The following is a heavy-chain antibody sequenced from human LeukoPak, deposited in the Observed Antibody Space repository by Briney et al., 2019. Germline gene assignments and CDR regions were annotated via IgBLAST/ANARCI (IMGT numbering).Heavy chain of an antibody. J-gene: IGHJ4*02. CDR2: ISSSSIYI. Sequence: GGSLRLSCAASGFSFSSYSMNWVRQAPGKGLEWVSSISSSSIYIFYSNSVKGRFTISRDNAKNSLYLQVNSLRADDTAVYFCVKVRSGAAAVGGDWGRGTLVTVSS. V-gene: IGHV3-21*01. D-gene: IGHD6-13*01. CDR1: GFSFSSYS. CDR3: VKVRSGAAAVGGD.